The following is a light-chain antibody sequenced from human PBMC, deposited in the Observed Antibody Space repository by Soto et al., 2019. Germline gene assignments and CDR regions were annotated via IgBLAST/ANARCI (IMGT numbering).Light chain of an antibody. V-gene: IGKV3-15*01. CDR2: GAS. Sequence: ERVMTQSPATLSVSPGERATLSCGQAPRLPIFGASTRATGVPARFSGSASGTEFTLTISSLQFEDFAVYYCQQHYCWPPFGQGTRLEIK. CDR3: QQHYCWPP. J-gene: IGKJ5*01.